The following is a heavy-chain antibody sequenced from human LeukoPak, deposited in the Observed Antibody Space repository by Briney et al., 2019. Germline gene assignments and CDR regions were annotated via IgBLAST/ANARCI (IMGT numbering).Heavy chain of an antibody. CDR1: GGSVSSGSYY. CDR3: ARDMGTPDYGSYSVDY. D-gene: IGHD4-23*01. J-gene: IGHJ4*02. V-gene: IGHV4-61*01. Sequence: SETLSLTCTVSGGSVSSGSYYWSWIRQPPGRGLEWIAYIHYSGSAAYNPSLKSRVTISRDMSTNQFSLKMTSVTAADTAVYFCARDMGTPDYGSYSVDYWGQGTLVTVSS. CDR2: IHYSGSA.